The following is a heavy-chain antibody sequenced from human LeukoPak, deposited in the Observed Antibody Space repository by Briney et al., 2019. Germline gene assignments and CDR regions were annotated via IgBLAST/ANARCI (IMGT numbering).Heavy chain of an antibody. CDR3: ARDWSPILGGPYYGMDV. CDR1: GGSFSSGGYS. D-gene: IGHD2-21*01. Sequence: PSETLSLTCAVYGGSFSSGGYSWSWIRQPPGKGLEWIGYIYHSGSTYYNPSLKSRVTISVDRSKNQFSLKLSSVTAADTAVYYCARDWSPILGGPYYGMDVWGQGTTVTVSS. V-gene: IGHV4-30-2*01. CDR2: IYHSGST. J-gene: IGHJ6*02.